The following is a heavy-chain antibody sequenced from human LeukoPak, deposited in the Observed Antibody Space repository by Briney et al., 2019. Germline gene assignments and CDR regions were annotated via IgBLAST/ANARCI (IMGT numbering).Heavy chain of an antibody. V-gene: IGHV1-69*05. Sequence: SVKVSCKASGGTFSSYAISWVRQAPGQGLEWMGRIIPIFGTANYAQKFQGRVTITTDESTSTAYMELSSLRSEDTAVYYCARDGRVYGDYPYFDYWGQGTLVTVSS. CDR1: GGTFSSYA. CDR3: ARDGRVYGDYPYFDY. D-gene: IGHD4-17*01. CDR2: IIPIFGTA. J-gene: IGHJ4*02.